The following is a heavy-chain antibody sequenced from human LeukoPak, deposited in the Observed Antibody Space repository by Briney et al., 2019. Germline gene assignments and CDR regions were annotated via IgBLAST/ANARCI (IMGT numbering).Heavy chain of an antibody. Sequence: ASVTVSCKASGYTFTSYYMHWVRQAPGQGLEWMGWISAYNGNTNYAQKLQGRVTMTTDTSTSTAYMELRSLRSDDTAVYYCARGSVSSYYYDSSGDYWGQGTLVTVSS. CDR3: ARGSVSSYYYDSSGDY. J-gene: IGHJ4*02. CDR1: GYTFTSYY. CDR2: ISAYNGNT. V-gene: IGHV1-18*04. D-gene: IGHD3-22*01.